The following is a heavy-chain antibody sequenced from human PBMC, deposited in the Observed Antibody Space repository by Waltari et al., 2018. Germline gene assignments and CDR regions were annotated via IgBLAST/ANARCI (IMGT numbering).Heavy chain of an antibody. J-gene: IGHJ4*02. CDR2: ISSRSKYI. CDR1: GFGFRGYA. Sequence: DVQLVESGGGLVKPGGSLTLACAASGFGFRGYAMNWVRQGPGKGLDWVSSISSRSKYIYYADSVKGRFTISRDNAKKFLYLEMNALSADDTAVYYCARDNWTPNFYDKSGYFWGQGALVSVSS. CDR3: ARDNWTPNFYDKSGYF. D-gene: IGHD3-22*01. V-gene: IGHV3-21*02.